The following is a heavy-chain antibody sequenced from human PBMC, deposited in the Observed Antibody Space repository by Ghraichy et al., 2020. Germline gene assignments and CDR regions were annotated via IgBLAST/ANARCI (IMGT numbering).Heavy chain of an antibody. D-gene: IGHD3-10*01. CDR2: INHSGST. CDR1: GGSFSGYY. V-gene: IGHV4-34*01. Sequence: SETLSLTCAVYGGSFSGYYWSWIRQPPGKGLEWIGEINHSGSTNYNPSLKSRVTISVDTSKNQFSLKLSSVTAADTAVYYCATLRLGYYYGSGKSNDYWGQGTLVTVSS. CDR3: ATLRLGYYYGSGKSNDY. J-gene: IGHJ4*02.